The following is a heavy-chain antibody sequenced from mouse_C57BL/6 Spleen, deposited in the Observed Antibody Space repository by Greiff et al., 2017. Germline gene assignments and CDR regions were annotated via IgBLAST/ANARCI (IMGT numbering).Heavy chain of an antibody. CDR2: IYPRDGST. J-gene: IGHJ2*01. Sequence: VMLVESGPELVKPGASVKLSCKASGYTFTSYDINGVKQRPGQGLEWIGWIYPRDGSTKYNEKFKGKATLTVATSSSTAYMELHSLTSEDSAVYFCARRGPHFDYWGQGTTLTVSS. CDR1: GYTFTSYD. V-gene: IGHV1-85*01. CDR3: ARRGPHFDY.